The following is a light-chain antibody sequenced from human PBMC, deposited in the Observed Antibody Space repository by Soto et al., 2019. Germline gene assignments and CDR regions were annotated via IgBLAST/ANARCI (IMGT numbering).Light chain of an antibody. Sequence: IVVTQPPATLSVSTGDRATLSCRATESVGLNLAWYQQKPGQAPRLLIYDASNRATGIPGRFSGSGSGTDVTLTISSLEPEDFAVYYCQQRSNWPLITFGQGTRLEI. V-gene: IGKV3-11*01. CDR2: DAS. J-gene: IGKJ5*01. CDR3: QQRSNWPLIT. CDR1: ESVGLN.